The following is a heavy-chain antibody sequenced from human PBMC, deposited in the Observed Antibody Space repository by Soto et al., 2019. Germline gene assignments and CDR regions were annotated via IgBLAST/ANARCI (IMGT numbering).Heavy chain of an antibody. Sequence: SETLSLPCTVSGGSISSGYWSWIRQPPGKGLEWIGYIYYSGSTNYNPSLKSRVTISVDTSKNQFSLKLSSVTAADTAVYYCARGGRLLEWLPSYLFAYWGQGTLVIVSS. J-gene: IGHJ4*01. D-gene: IGHD3-3*01. CDR1: GGSISSGY. V-gene: IGHV4-59*01. CDR3: ARGGRLLEWLPSYLFAY. CDR2: IYYSGST.